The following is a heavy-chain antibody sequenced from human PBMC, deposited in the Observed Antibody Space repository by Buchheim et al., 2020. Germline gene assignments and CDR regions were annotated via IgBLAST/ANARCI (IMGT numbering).Heavy chain of an antibody. CDR1: GYTFTSYY. D-gene: IGHD1-26*01. J-gene: IGHJ6*02. CDR2: INPSGGST. V-gene: IGHV1-46*03. CDR3: ARAPGRVGATTAPDYCGMDV. Sequence: QVQLVQSGAEVKKPGASVKVSCKASGYTFTSYYMHWVRQAPGQGLEWMGIINPSGGSTSYAQKFQGRVTMTRDTSTSTVYMELSSLRSEDTAVYYCARAPGRVGATTAPDYCGMDVWGQGTT.